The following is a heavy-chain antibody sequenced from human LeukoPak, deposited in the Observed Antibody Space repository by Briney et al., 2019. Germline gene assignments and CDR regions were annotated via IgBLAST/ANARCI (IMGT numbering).Heavy chain of an antibody. CDR3: ARDTYLDYYDSSGYYYDAFDI. CDR1: GGTFSRYA. D-gene: IGHD3-22*01. Sequence: GASVKVSCKASGGTFSRYAFSWVRQAPGQGLEWMGRIIPILGITNYAEKFQGRVTITADKSTNTAYMDLSSLRSEDTAVYYCARDTYLDYYDSSGYYYDAFDIWGQGTMVTVSS. CDR2: IIPILGIT. J-gene: IGHJ3*02. V-gene: IGHV1-69*04.